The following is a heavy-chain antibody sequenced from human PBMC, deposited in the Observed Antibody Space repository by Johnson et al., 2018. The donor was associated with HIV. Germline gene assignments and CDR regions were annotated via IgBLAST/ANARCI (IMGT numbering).Heavy chain of an antibody. CDR3: VRGRISTVVVDLRGGGFEI. CDR1: GLNFSDYG. CDR2: ISFDGSNE. Sequence: QEQLVESGGGVVQPGMFVTLSCAASGLNFSDYGMHWVRQAPGKGLEWVAVISFDGSNEYYADSVKGRFTISRDNSKNTLHLQMNSLRTEDTAVYYCVRGRISTVVVDLRGGGFEIWGQGTLVTVSS. D-gene: IGHD2-2*01. V-gene: IGHV3-30*04. J-gene: IGHJ3*02.